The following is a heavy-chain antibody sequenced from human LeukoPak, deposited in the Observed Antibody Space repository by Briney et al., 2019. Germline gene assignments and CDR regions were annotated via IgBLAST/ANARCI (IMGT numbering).Heavy chain of an antibody. Sequence: GGSLRLSCAASGFTFNSYAMSWVRQAPGKGLEWVSDISGSGGSTYYADSVKGRFTISRDNSKNTLYLQMNSLRAEDTAVYYCARRGYSSGWYIDYWGQGTLVTVSS. D-gene: IGHD6-19*01. CDR2: ISGSGGST. CDR3: ARRGYSSGWYIDY. V-gene: IGHV3-23*01. CDR1: GFTFNSYA. J-gene: IGHJ4*02.